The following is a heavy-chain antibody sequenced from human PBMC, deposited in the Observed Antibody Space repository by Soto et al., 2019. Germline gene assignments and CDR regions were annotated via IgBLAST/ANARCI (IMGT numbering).Heavy chain of an antibody. V-gene: IGHV3-11*01. J-gene: IGHJ5*02. D-gene: IGHD6-13*01. CDR1: GFDFGDYY. Sequence: GASLRLSCTGSGFDFGDYYMSWIRQAPGKGLEWVSYIDSGDGTTYYTDSVKGRFTISRGNAKKTVYLQMSSLRVEDTALYYCVRPYYSSSWFPFDRWGQGTLVTVSS. CDR2: IDSGDGTT. CDR3: VRPYYSSSWFPFDR.